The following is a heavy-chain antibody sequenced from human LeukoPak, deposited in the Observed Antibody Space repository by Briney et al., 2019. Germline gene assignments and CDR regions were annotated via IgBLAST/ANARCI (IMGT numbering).Heavy chain of an antibody. V-gene: IGHV1-69*13. Sequence: ASVKVSCKASGYTFTSYAITWVRQAPGQGLEWMGKIIPISGTTNYAQKFQGRVTFTADESTSTAYMELSSLRSEDTALYYCARKLRLGGNWFDPWGQGTLVTVSS. J-gene: IGHJ5*02. CDR2: IIPISGTT. CDR1: GYTFTSYA. CDR3: ARKLRLGGNWFDP. D-gene: IGHD1-26*01.